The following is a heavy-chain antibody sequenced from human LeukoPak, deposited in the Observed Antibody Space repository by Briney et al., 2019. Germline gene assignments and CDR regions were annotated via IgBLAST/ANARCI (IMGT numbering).Heavy chain of an antibody. D-gene: IGHD6-19*01. CDR1: GFTFSSYS. V-gene: IGHV3-21*01. J-gene: IGHJ4*02. CDR2: ISSSSSYI. Sequence: GGSLRLSYGASGFTFSSYSMNWVRQAPGKGLEWVSSISSSSSYIYYADSVKGRFTISRDNAKNSLYLQMNSLRAEDTAVYYCARDPLAVAGTGTGYWGQGTLVTVSS. CDR3: ARDPLAVAGTGTGY.